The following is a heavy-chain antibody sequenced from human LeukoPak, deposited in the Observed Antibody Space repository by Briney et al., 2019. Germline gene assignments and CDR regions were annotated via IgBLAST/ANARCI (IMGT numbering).Heavy chain of an antibody. CDR1: GGSISSYH. V-gene: IGHV4-59*01. CDR3: ARGSRKSIAAAGTFGFGGSDFDY. CDR2: IYYSGST. D-gene: IGHD6-13*01. Sequence: SETLSLTCTVSGGSISSYHWSWLRQPPGKGLEWIGYIYYSGSTNYNPSLKTRVTISVDTSKNQFSLKLRSVTAADTAVYYCARGSRKSIAAAGTFGFGGSDFDYWGQGALVTVSS. J-gene: IGHJ4*02.